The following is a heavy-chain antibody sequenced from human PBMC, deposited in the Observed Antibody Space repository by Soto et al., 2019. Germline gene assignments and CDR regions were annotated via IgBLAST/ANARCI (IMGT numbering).Heavy chain of an antibody. J-gene: IGHJ6*02. D-gene: IGHD5-12*01. Sequence: TSETLSLTCTVSGGSVSSGSYYWSWIRQPPGKGLEWIGYIYYSGSTNYNPSLKSRVTISVDTSKNQFSLKLSSVTAADTAVYYCARVGGYSGYDSDRNYYYYGMDVWGQGTTVTVS. CDR2: IYYSGST. CDR3: ARVGGYSGYDSDRNYYYYGMDV. V-gene: IGHV4-61*01. CDR1: GGSVSSGSYY.